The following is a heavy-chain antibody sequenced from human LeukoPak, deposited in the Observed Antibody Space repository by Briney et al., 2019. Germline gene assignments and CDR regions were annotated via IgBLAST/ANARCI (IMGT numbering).Heavy chain of an antibody. CDR1: GGSFSGYY. Sequence: PSETLSLTCAVYGGSFSGYYWSWIRQPPGKGLEWIGEINHSGSTNYNPSLKSRVTISVDTSKNQFSLKLSSVTAADTAMYYCARHRSLYYDFWSGYYPHFDYWGQGTLVTVSS. J-gene: IGHJ4*02. CDR3: ARHRSLYYDFWSGYYPHFDY. CDR2: INHSGST. D-gene: IGHD3-3*01. V-gene: IGHV4-34*01.